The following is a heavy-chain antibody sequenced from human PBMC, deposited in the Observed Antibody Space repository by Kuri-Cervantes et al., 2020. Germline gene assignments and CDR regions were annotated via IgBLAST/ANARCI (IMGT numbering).Heavy chain of an antibody. Sequence: GESLKISCAASGFTVSSNYMSWVRQAPGKGLEWVAVISYDGSNKYYADSVKGRFTISRDNSKNTLYLQMNSLRAEDTAVYYCARDGLPRVPLVRGVIIGAFDIWGQGTMVTVSS. D-gene: IGHD3-10*01. J-gene: IGHJ3*02. CDR3: ARDGLPRVPLVRGVIIGAFDI. CDR2: ISYDGSNK. CDR1: GFTVSSNY. V-gene: IGHV3-30-3*01.